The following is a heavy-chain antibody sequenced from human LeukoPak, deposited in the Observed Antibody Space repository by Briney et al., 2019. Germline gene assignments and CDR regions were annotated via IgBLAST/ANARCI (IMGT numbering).Heavy chain of an antibody. V-gene: IGHV3-23*01. D-gene: IGHD1-26*01. Sequence: GGSLRLSCAASGFTFSSYAMSWVRQTPGKGLEWVSAISSSGGSTYYADSVKGRFIISRDNSKNTLYLEKNSLRAEDAAVYYCAKISGGGDAFDIWGPGTMVTVSS. CDR2: ISSSGGST. J-gene: IGHJ3*02. CDR3: AKISGGGDAFDI. CDR1: GFTFSSYA.